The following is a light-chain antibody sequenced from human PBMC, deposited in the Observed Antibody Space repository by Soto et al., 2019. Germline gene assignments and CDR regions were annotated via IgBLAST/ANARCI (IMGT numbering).Light chain of an antibody. CDR3: QKYNSALT. Sequence: IQLTQSPSTLSASVGDRVTITCRASQGIRNDLGWYQQKPGKAPKRLIYSASTLQSGVPSRFSGSGSGTDFTLTISSLQPEDVATYFCQKYNSALTFGQGTRLEIK. J-gene: IGKJ5*01. V-gene: IGKV1-27*01. CDR2: SAS. CDR1: QGIRND.